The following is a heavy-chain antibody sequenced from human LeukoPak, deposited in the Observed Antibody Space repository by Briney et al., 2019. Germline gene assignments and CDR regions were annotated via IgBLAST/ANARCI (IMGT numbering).Heavy chain of an antibody. Sequence: GGSLRLPYAASGFTFGSYAMIWVRQAPGKGLEWVSGISGTGGSTDYADSVKGRFTISRDTSKNTLYLQMNSLRAEDAAVYYCAKGTYIILRGASFDYWGQGTLVTVSS. CDR3: AKGTYIILRGASFDY. D-gene: IGHD3-3*02. CDR1: GFTFGSYA. J-gene: IGHJ4*02. CDR2: ISGTGGST. V-gene: IGHV3-23*01.